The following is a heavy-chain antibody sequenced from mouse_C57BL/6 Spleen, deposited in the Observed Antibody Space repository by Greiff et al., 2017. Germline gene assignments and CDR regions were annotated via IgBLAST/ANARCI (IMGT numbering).Heavy chain of an antibody. CDR1: GYTFTSYW. V-gene: IGHV1-55*01. J-gene: IGHJ2*01. D-gene: IGHD1-2*01. CDR3: GGYGVYFDY. Sequence: QVQLQQPGAELVKPGASVKMSCKASGYTFTSYWITWVKQRPGQGLEWIGDIYPGSGSINYNEKFKSKATLTVDTSSSTAYMQLSSLTSADSAVYYCGGYGVYFDYWGQGTTLTVSS. CDR2: IYPGSGSI.